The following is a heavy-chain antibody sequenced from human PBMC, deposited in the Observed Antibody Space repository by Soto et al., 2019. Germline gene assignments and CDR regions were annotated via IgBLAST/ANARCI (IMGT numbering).Heavy chain of an antibody. Sequence: SETLSLTCAVSGGSISSSNWLWWVRQPPRKGLEWIGEIYHSGSTNYNPSLKSRVTISVDNSKNQFSLKLSSVTAADTAVYYCASGAIPGDYVGNWGQGTLVTVSS. CDR3: ASGAIPGDYVGN. V-gene: IGHV4-4*02. CDR2: IYHSGST. J-gene: IGHJ4*01. D-gene: IGHD4-17*01. CDR1: GGSISSSNW.